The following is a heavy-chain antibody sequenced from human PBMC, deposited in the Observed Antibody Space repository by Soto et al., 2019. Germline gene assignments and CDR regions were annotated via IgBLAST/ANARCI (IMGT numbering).Heavy chain of an antibody. Sequence: PSETLSLTCTVSGGSISSYYWSWIRQPPGKGLEWIGYIYYSGSTNYNPSLKSRVTISVDTSKNQFSLKLSSVIAADTAVYYCARHGYAPDASDIWGQGTMVTVSS. V-gene: IGHV4-59*08. J-gene: IGHJ3*02. CDR3: ARHGYAPDASDI. CDR1: GGSISSYY. CDR2: IYYSGST. D-gene: IGHD2-8*01.